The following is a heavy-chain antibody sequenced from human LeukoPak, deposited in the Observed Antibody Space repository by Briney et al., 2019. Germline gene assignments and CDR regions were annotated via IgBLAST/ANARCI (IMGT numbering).Heavy chain of an antibody. J-gene: IGHJ4*02. CDR1: GDSLTSYY. CDR2: IYYSGTV. V-gene: IGHV4-59*08. Sequence: SETLSLTCTVSGDSLTSYYWSWIRQLPGKGLQWIGYIYYSGTVNYNPSLKSRVTISVDTSKNQFSLNLSSVTAADTAVYYCARLGSYFDYWGQGTLVTVSS. CDR3: ARLGSYFDY.